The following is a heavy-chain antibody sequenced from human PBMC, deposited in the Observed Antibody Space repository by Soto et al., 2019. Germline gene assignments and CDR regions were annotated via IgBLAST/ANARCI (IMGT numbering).Heavy chain of an antibody. CDR2: MNPNSGNT. J-gene: IGHJ5*02. CDR3: ARETQWIQLWLRTSGWFDP. V-gene: IGHV1-8*01. Sequence: VASVKVSCKASGYTFTSYDINWVRQATGQGLEWMGWMNPNSGNTGYAQKFQGRVTMTRNTSISTAYMELSSLRSEDTAVYYCARETQWIQLWLRTSGWFDPWGQGTLVTVSS. D-gene: IGHD5-18*01. CDR1: GYTFTSYD.